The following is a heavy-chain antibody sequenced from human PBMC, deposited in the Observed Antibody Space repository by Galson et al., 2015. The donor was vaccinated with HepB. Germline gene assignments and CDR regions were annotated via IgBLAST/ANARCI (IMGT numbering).Heavy chain of an antibody. V-gene: IGHV1-69*13. Sequence: SVKVSCKASGGTFSSYAISWVRQAPGQGLEWMGGIIPIFGTANYAQKFQGRVTITADESTSTAYMELSSLRSEDTAVYYCARGKDSSGYSSYWYFDLWGRGTLVTVSS. D-gene: IGHD3-22*01. CDR3: ARGKDSSGYSSYWYFDL. CDR1: GGTFSSYA. CDR2: IIPIFGTA. J-gene: IGHJ2*01.